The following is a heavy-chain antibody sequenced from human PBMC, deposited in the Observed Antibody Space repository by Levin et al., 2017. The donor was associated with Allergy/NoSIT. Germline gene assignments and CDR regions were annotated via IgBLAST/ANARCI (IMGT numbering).Heavy chain of an antibody. CDR1: GFLFRSFG. CDR2: ISYDGSDK. V-gene: IGHV3-30*18. Sequence: GESLKISCAASGFLFRSFGMHWVRQAPGKGLEWVAVISYDGSDKYYADSVKGRFTISRYNSKNTLYLQLNSLSGEDAAVYYCAEDVVFGTSSWSLDFWGQGTLVTVSS. CDR3: AEDVVFGTSSWSLDF. J-gene: IGHJ4*02. D-gene: IGHD6-13*01.